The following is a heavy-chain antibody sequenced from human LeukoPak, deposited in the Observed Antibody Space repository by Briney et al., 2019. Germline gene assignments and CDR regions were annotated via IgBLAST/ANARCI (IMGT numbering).Heavy chain of an antibody. D-gene: IGHD3-9*01. CDR3: ARDTYYDILTGSYFDY. CDR2: ISSSSRYI. V-gene: IGHV3-21*01. CDR1: GFTFSSYS. Sequence: GGSLRLFCSASGFTFSSYSLYWGRQAPGKRVEWVSSISSSSRYINYADSVKGRFTISRDTAKNSLYLQMNSVRAEDTAVYYCARDTYYDILTGSYFDYWGQGTLVTVSS. J-gene: IGHJ4*02.